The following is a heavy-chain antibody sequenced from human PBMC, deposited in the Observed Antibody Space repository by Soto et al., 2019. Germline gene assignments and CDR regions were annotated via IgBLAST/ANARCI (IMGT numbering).Heavy chain of an antibody. CDR1: GGSVSSGSYY. V-gene: IGHV4-61*01. CDR3: ARGEGSYYDSSGYYSN. CDR2: LYYSGST. Sequence: SETLSLPCTVSGGSVSSGSYYWSWIRQPPGKGLEWIGYLYYSGSTNYNPSLKSRVTISVDTSKNQFSLKLSSVTAADTAVYYCARGEGSYYDSSGYYSNWGQGTLVTVSS. D-gene: IGHD3-22*01. J-gene: IGHJ4*02.